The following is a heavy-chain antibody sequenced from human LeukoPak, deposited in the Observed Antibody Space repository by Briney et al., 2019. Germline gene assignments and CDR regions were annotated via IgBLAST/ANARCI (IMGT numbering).Heavy chain of an antibody. V-gene: IGHV1-2*02. CDR1: GYTFTVYY. Sequence: ASVKVSCKASGYTFTVYYMHWVRQAPGQGLEWMGWINPNSGGTNYAQKFQGRVTMTRDTSISTAYMELSRLRSGDTAVYYCAREDGSGNFCFDYSGQGTLVSVSS. D-gene: IGHD3-10*01. CDR3: AREDGSGNFCFDY. CDR2: INPNSGGT. J-gene: IGHJ4*02.